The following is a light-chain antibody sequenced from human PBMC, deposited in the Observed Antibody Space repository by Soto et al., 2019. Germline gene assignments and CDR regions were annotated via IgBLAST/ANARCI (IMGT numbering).Light chain of an antibody. V-gene: IGLV2-14*01. Sequence: QSVLAQPASVSGSPGQSITISCTGSSSDVGGSKYVSWYQQHPGKAPRLMIYEVSYRPSGVSNRFSGSKSGYTASLTVSGLQAEDEADYYCPSYENSRTGFYVFGTGTKVTVL. J-gene: IGLJ1*01. CDR2: EVS. CDR1: SSDVGGSKY. CDR3: PSYENSRTGFYV.